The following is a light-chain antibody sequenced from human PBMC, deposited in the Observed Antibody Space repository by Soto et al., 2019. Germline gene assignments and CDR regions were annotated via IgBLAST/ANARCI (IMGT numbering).Light chain of an antibody. Sequence: DIQMTQSPSSLSASVGDRVTITCQASQDISTYLNWYQQKPGKATNLLIYYASNLETGVPSRFSGSGSGTDFTFTISSLQPEDIATYYCQQYDTRPSFTFGPGTKVDIK. J-gene: IGKJ3*01. CDR2: YAS. CDR1: QDISTY. CDR3: QQYDTRPSFT. V-gene: IGKV1-33*01.